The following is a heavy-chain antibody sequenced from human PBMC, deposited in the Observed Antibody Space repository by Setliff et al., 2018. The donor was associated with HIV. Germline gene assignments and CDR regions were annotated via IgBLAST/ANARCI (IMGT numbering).Heavy chain of an antibody. CDR3: ANLWELGA. CDR1: GFTFSRDW. CDR2: LSGSGDST. Sequence: GGSLRLSCAASGFTFSRDWMLWVRQPPGKGLEWVSSLSGSGDSTYYADSVKGRFTISRDNSKNTLYLQMNSLRDEDTAVYLCANLWELGAWGQGTLVTVSS. J-gene: IGHJ5*02. V-gene: IGHV3-23*01. D-gene: IGHD3-16*01.